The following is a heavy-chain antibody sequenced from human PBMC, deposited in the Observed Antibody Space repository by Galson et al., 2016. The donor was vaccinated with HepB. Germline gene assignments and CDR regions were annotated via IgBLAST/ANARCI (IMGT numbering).Heavy chain of an antibody. J-gene: IGHJ4*02. CDR1: GFTFSSYS. CDR2: ISKSSNTI. D-gene: IGHD5-12*01. CDR3: ARDPALSGYSYYFDY. V-gene: IGHV3-48*02. Sequence: SLRLSCAASGFTFSSYSMNWVRQAPGKGLEWVSYISKSSNTIYYADSVKGRVTISRDNANNSLYLQMNSLRDEDTAVYYCARDPALSGYSYYFDYWGQGTLVTVSS.